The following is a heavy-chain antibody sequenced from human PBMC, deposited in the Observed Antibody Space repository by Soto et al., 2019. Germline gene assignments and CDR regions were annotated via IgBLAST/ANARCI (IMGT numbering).Heavy chain of an antibody. J-gene: IGHJ3*02. Sequence: GGSLRLSCAASGFTFSSYAMHWVRQAPGKGLEWVAVISYDGSNKYYADSVKGRFTISRDNSKNTLYLQMNSLRAEDTAVYYCARDDPGQQLAGEGAFDIWGQGTMVTVSS. CDR2: ISYDGSNK. CDR1: GFTFSSYA. V-gene: IGHV3-30-3*01. D-gene: IGHD6-13*01. CDR3: ARDDPGQQLAGEGAFDI.